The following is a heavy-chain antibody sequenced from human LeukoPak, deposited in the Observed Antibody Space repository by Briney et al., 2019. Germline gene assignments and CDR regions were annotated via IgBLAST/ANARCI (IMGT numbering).Heavy chain of an antibody. CDR3: AKFRYHSNDNNYLDFNY. Sequence: GGSLRLSCAASGFTVTSNYMSWVRQAPGTGLEWVSVIYSGDNTYYADSVKGRFTISRDNSKNTLDLQMNSLKVEDTAVYYCAKFRYHSNDNNYLDFNYWGQGTLVTVSS. V-gene: IGHV3-66*01. CDR1: GFTVTSNY. CDR2: IYSGDNT. J-gene: IGHJ4*02. D-gene: IGHD3-22*01.